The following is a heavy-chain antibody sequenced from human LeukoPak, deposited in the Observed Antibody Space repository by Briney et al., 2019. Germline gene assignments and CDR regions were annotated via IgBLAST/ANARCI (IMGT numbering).Heavy chain of an antibody. CDR1: GFTFSGYW. Sequence: PGGSLRLSCAASGFTFSGYWMSWVRQAPGKGLEWVANIKQDGSEKYYVDSVKGRFTISRGNAKNSLYLQMSSLRVEDTAVYYCARESVQLWLYVFDYWGQGSLVTVSS. J-gene: IGHJ4*02. V-gene: IGHV3-7*05. D-gene: IGHD5-18*01. CDR2: IKQDGSEK. CDR3: ARESVQLWLYVFDY.